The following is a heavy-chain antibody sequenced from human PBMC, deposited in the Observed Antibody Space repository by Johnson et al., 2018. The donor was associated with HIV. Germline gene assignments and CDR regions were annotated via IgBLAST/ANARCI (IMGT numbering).Heavy chain of an antibody. CDR3: ARPSGDYSAFDI. CDR2: ISYDGSNK. D-gene: IGHD4-17*01. V-gene: IGHV3-30-3*01. J-gene: IGHJ3*02. CDR1: GFTFSSYA. Sequence: QVQLVESGGGVVQPGRSLRLSCAASGFTFSSYAMHWVRQAPGKGLEWVAVISYDGSNKYYADSVKGRFTISRDNSKNTLYLQMNSLRAEDKAVYYWARPSGDYSAFDIWGQGTMVTVSS.